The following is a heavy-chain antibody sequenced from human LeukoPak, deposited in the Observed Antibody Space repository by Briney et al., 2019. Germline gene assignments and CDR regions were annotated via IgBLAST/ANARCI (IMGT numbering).Heavy chain of an antibody. J-gene: IGHJ4*02. CDR3: ARHPGCNPAHRFDY. D-gene: IGHD4-23*01. CDR2: IHDSGST. CDR1: GGSMSNYF. V-gene: IGHV4-59*08. Sequence: SETRSLTCTVSGGSMSNYFWSWLRQPPGKGLEWIGYIHDSGSTNYNPSLKSRVTISIETSKNQFSLKMSSVTAADMALYYCARHPGCNPAHRFDYWGQGTLVTASS.